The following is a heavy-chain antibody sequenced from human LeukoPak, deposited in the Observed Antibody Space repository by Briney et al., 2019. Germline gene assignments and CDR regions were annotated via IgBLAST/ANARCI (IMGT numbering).Heavy chain of an antibody. Sequence: SVKVSCKASGGTFSSYAISWVRQAPGQGLEWMGGIIPIFGTANYAQKFQGRVTITADESTSTAYMELSSLRSEDTAVYYCARDESSRFGELLSHLYYYGMDVWGHGTTVTASS. CDR3: ARDESSRFGELLSHLYYYGMDV. CDR2: IIPIFGTA. CDR1: GGTFSSYA. J-gene: IGHJ6*02. D-gene: IGHD3-10*01. V-gene: IGHV1-69*13.